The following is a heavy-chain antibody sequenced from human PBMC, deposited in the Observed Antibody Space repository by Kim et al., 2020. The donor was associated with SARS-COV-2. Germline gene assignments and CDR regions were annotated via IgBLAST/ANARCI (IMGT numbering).Heavy chain of an antibody. CDR3: ARDTDYDFWSGYKASFDY. Sequence: GGSLRLSCAASGFTFSSYSMNWVRQAPGKGLEWVSYISSSSTIYYADSVKGRFTISRDNAKNSLYLQMNSLRDEDTAVYYCARDTDYDFWSGYKASFDYCGQGTLVTVSS. V-gene: IGHV3-48*02. J-gene: IGHJ4*02. CDR1: GFTFSSYS. CDR2: ISSSSTI. D-gene: IGHD3-3*01.